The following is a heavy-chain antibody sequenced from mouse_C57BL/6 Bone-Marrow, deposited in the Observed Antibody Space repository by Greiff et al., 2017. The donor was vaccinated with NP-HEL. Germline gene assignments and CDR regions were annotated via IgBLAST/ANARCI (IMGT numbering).Heavy chain of an antibody. Sequence: EVKLMESGGGLVKPGGSLKLSCAASGFTFSSYAMSWVRQTPEKRLEWVATISDGGSYTYYPDNVKVRFTISRDNAKNNLYLQMSHLKSEDTAMYYCARAYHGNYDYWGQGTTLTVSS. CDR3: ARAYHGNYDY. V-gene: IGHV5-4*03. D-gene: IGHD2-3*01. CDR2: ISDGGSYT. CDR1: GFTFSSYA. J-gene: IGHJ2*01.